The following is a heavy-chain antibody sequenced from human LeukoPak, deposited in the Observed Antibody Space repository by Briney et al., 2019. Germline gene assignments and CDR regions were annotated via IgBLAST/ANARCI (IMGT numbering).Heavy chain of an antibody. CDR3: ARTTRLAKTPPGGFDP. CDR2: INPNSGGT. Sequence: ASVKVSCKASGYTFTGYYMHWVRQAPGQGLEWMGWINPNSGGTNYAQKFQGRVTMTRDTSISTAYMELSRLRSDDTAVYYCARTTRLAKTPPGGFDPWGQGTLVTVSS. J-gene: IGHJ5*02. V-gene: IGHV1-2*02. D-gene: IGHD7-27*01. CDR1: GYTFTGYY.